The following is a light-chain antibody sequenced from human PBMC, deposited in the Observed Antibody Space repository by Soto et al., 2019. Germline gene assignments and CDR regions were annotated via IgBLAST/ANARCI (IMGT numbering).Light chain of an antibody. CDR1: QSVSNN. CDR3: QQYDSSPRT. V-gene: IGKV3-15*01. J-gene: IGKJ1*01. CDR2: GAS. Sequence: EIVMTQSPATLSVSPGERATLSCRASQSVSNNLAWYQQQPGQAPRLLIYGASTTASGIPARFSASGSGTEFTLTISSLQSEDFAVYYCQQYDSSPRTFGQGTKVDIK.